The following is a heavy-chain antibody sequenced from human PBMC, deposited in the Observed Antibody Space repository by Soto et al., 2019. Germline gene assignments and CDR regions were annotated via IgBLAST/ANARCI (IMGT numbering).Heavy chain of an antibody. D-gene: IGHD2-21*02. CDR3: ARQRTTVVTQAYCDH. Sequence: SETLSLTCTASGGGSSSRGYDWRRIRQPPGEGLEWLGSIYYMCSTYYNPSLKSLGTISVDTSKSQLSMKLSSVTAADTAVYYCARQRTTVVTQAYCDHWGQGALVSV. CDR1: GGGSSSRGYD. V-gene: IGHV4-39*01. CDR2: IYYMCST. J-gene: IGHJ4*02.